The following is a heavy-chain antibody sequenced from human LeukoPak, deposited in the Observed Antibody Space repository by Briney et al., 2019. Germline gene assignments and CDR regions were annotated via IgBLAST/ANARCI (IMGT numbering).Heavy chain of an antibody. Sequence: ASVKVSCKVSGYTLTELSMHWVRQAPGKGLEWMGGFDPEDGETIYAQKFQGRVTMTEDTSTDTAYMELSSLRSEDTAVYYCATDADIVVVPAAIRKPRAEYFQHWGQGTLVTVSS. J-gene: IGHJ1*01. D-gene: IGHD2-2*02. CDR2: FDPEDGET. V-gene: IGHV1-24*01. CDR3: ATDADIVVVPAAIRKPRAEYFQH. CDR1: GYTLTELS.